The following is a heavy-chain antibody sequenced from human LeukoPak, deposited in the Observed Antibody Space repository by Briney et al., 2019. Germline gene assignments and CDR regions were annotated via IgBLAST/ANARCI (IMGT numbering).Heavy chain of an antibody. CDR2: INSDGSST. V-gene: IGHV3-74*01. J-gene: IGHJ4*02. Sequence: GGSLRLSCAASGFTFSSYWMHWVRQAPGKGLVWVSRINSDGSSTSYADSVKGRFTISRDNAKNSLYLQMNSLRAEDTALYHCARDRGSGTSGSDYWGQGTLVTVSS. CDR1: GFTFSSYW. D-gene: IGHD3-10*01. CDR3: ARDRGSGTSGSDY.